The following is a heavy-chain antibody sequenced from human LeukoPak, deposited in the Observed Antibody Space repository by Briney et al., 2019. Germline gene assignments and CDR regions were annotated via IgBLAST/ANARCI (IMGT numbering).Heavy chain of an antibody. J-gene: IGHJ4*02. D-gene: IGHD5-24*01. V-gene: IGHV3-48*03. CDR3: AREMGTIDDY. CDR1: GGSISSSN. Sequence: LSLTCAVSGGSISSSNWWSWVRQPPGKGLEWISYISSSGTTINYADSVKGRVTISRDNAKNSLYLQMNSLRAEDTAVYYCAREMGTIDDYWGQGTLVTVSS. CDR2: ISSSGTTI.